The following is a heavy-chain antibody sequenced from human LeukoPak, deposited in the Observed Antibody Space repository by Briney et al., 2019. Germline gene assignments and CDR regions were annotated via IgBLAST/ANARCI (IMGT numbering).Heavy chain of an antibody. J-gene: IGHJ3*02. V-gene: IGHV1-69*13. Sequence: ASVKVSCKASGGTFSSYAISWVRQAPGQGLEWMGGIIPIFGTANYAQKFQGRVTITADESTSTAYMELSSLRSEDTAVYYCARRGDGYKTLGAYAFDIWGQGTMVTVSS. CDR2: IIPIFGTA. CDR3: ARRGDGYKTLGAYAFDI. CDR1: GGTFSSYA. D-gene: IGHD5-24*01.